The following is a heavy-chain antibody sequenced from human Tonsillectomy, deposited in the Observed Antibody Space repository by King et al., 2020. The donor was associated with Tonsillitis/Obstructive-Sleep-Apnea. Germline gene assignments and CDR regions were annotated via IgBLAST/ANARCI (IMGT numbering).Heavy chain of an antibody. CDR1: GFTFSSYE. CDR2: ISSSGSII. V-gene: IGHV3-48*03. D-gene: IGHD1-14*01. CDR3: VKDISITGEGAFDI. J-gene: IGHJ3*02. Sequence: EVQLVESGGGLVQPGGSLRFSCAASGFTFSSYEMNWVRQAPGKGLEWVSYISSSGSIIYYADSVKGRFTISRDNAKNSLYLQMNSLRAEDTAVYYCVKDISITGEGAFDIWGQGTMVTVSS.